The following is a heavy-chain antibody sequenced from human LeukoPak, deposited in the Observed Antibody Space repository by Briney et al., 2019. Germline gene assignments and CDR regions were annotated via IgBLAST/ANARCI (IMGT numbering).Heavy chain of an antibody. CDR1: GYIFTSYG. V-gene: IGHV1-18*01. Sequence: ASVKVSCKASGYIFTSYGISWVRQAPGQGLEWMGWISAYNGNTNYAQKLQGRVTMTTDTSTSTAYMELRSLRSDDTAVYYCARDRDIEGVAIPWFDPWGQGTLVTVSS. CDR2: ISAYNGNT. D-gene: IGHD1-26*01. J-gene: IGHJ5*02. CDR3: ARDRDIEGVAIPWFDP.